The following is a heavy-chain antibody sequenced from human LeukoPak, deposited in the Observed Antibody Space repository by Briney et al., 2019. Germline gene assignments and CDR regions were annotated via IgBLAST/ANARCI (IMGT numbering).Heavy chain of an antibody. CDR1: GYTFTSYD. V-gene: IGHV1-8*01. D-gene: IGHD1-26*01. CDR3: ARGDIVGATADY. CDR2: MNPNSGNT. J-gene: IGHJ4*02. Sequence: GASVKVSCKASGYTFTSYDIDWVRQATGQGLEWMGWMNPNSGNTGYAQKFQGRVTMTRNTSISTAYMELSSLRSEDTAVYYCARGDIVGATADYWGQGTLVTVSP.